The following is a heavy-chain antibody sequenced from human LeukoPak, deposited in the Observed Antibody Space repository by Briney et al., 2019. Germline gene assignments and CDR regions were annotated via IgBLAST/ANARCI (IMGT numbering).Heavy chain of an antibody. Sequence: SVKVSCKASGFTFTSSDVQWVRQARGQRLEWIGWIVVGSGNTKYEQKFQERVTFTRDMSTSTAYMELSSLRSEDTAVYYCANLREDYWGQGTLVTVSS. V-gene: IGHV1-58*01. CDR1: GFTFTSSD. CDR3: ANLREDY. J-gene: IGHJ4*02. CDR2: IVVGSGNT.